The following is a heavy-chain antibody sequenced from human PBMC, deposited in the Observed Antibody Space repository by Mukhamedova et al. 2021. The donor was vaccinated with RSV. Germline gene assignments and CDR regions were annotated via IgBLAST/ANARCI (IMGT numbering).Heavy chain of an antibody. J-gene: IGHJ4*02. Sequence: GSIYYSGSTYYNPSLKSRVTISVDTSKNQFSLKRSSVTAADTAVYYCARDEVWIAAADWGQGTLVTVSS. CDR2: IYYSGST. V-gene: IGHV4-39*07. D-gene: IGHD6-13*01. CDR3: ARDEVWIAAAD.